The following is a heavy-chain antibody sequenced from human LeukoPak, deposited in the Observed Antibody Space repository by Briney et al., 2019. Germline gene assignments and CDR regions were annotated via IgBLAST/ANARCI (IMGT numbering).Heavy chain of an antibody. CDR3: ARRTPGWGILY. D-gene: IGHD3-10*01. CDR1: GFIFNNYS. V-gene: IGHV4-39*01. J-gene: IGHJ4*02. CDR2: MYYSGTI. Sequence: PAGSLRLSCAASGFIFNNYSMKWIRQPPGKGLEWIGSMYYSGTIYYNPSLKSRVTVSVDTSKNQFSLKLTSMTAADTAVYYCARRTPGWGILYWSQGTLVTVYS.